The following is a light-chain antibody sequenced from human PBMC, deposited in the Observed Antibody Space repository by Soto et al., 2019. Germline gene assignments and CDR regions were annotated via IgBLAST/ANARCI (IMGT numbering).Light chain of an antibody. CDR2: DVS. J-gene: IGLJ1*01. V-gene: IGLV2-11*01. Sequence: QSALTQPRSVSGSPGQSVTISCTATSSDVGGYNYVSWYQQHPGKAPKLMIYDVSKRPSGVPDRFSGSKSDNTASLTISGLQAEDEADYYCCSYAGSYTYVFGTGTKLTVL. CDR1: SSDVGGYNY. CDR3: CSYAGSYTYV.